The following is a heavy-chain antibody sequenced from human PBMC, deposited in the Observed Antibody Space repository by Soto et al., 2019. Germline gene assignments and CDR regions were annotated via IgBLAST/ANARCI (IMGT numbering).Heavy chain of an antibody. CDR3: ACTVSNYYYYGMDV. V-gene: IGHV1-69*12. J-gene: IGHJ6*02. Sequence: QVQLVQSGAAVKKPGSSVKVSCKASRGTFSSYAISWVRQAPGQGLEWMGGIIPIFGTADYAQKFQGRVTITADESTSTAYMELSSLRSEDTAVYYCACTVSNYYYYGMDVWGQGTTVTVSS. D-gene: IGHD2-8*01. CDR2: IIPIFGTA. CDR1: RGTFSSYA.